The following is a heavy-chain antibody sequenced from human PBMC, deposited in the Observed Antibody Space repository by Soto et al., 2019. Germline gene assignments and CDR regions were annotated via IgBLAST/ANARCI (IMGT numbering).Heavy chain of an antibody. CDR1: GGSISSGDYY. CDR3: ASVAASGGRPNYYYYGMDV. J-gene: IGHJ6*02. D-gene: IGHD1-26*01. CDR2: IYYSGST. Sequence: SETLSLTCTVSGGSISSGDYYWSWIRQPPGKGLEWIGYIYYSGSTYYNPSLKSRVTISVDTSKNQFSLKLSSVTAADTAVYYCASVAASGGRPNYYYYGMDVWGQGTTVTVSS. V-gene: IGHV4-30-4*01.